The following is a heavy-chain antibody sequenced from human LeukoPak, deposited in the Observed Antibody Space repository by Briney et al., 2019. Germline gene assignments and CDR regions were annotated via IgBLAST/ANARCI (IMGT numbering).Heavy chain of an antibody. CDR3: ARVVPFDY. V-gene: IGHV3-7*01. J-gene: IGHJ4*02. CDR1: GFTFSNFW. Sequence: GGSLRLSCAASGFTFSNFWMSWVRQAPGKGLEWVANIKQDGSEKYYVDSVKGRFTISRDNAKNSLYLQMDSLRVEDTAVYYCARVVPFDYWGQGTLVTVSS. CDR2: IKQDGSEK.